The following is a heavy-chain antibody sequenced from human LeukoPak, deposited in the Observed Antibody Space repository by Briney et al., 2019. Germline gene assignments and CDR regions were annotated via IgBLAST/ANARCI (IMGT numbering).Heavy chain of an antibody. Sequence: PSETLSLTCAVYGGSFSGYYWSWIRQPPGKALEWIGEINHSGSTNYNPSLKSRVTISVDTSKNQFSLKLSSVTAADTAVYYCARRKGQYGYKYWGQGTLVTVSS. CDR2: INHSGST. D-gene: IGHD1-14*01. CDR3: ARRKGQYGYKY. J-gene: IGHJ4*02. CDR1: GGSFSGYY. V-gene: IGHV4-34*01.